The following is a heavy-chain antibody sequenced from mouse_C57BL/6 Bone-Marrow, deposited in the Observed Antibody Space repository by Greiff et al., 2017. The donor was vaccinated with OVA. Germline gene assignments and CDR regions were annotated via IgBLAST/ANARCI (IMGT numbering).Heavy chain of an antibody. CDR3: KGYDYDGVDY. D-gene: IGHD2-4*01. CDR2: IDPENGDT. Sequence: VQLQQSGAELVRPGASVKLSCTASGFNIKDDYMHGVKQRPEQGLEWIGWIDPENGDTEYASKFQGKATITADTSSNTAYLQLSSLTSEDTAVYYCKGYDYDGVDYWGQGTTLTVSS. CDR1: GFNIKDDY. V-gene: IGHV14-4*01. J-gene: IGHJ2*01.